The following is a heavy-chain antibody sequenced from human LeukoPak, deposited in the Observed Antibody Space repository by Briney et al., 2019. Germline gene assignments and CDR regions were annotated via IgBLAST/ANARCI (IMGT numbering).Heavy chain of an antibody. D-gene: IGHD2-15*01. CDR3: AKDRVGYCSGGSCYSEAYWFDP. J-gene: IGHJ5*02. Sequence: GGSLRLSCAASGFTFSSYGMHWVRQAPGKGLEWVAVISYDGSNKYYADSVKGRFTISRDNSKNTLYLQMNSLRAEDTGVYYCAKDRVGYCSGGSCYSEAYWFDPWGQGTLVTVSS. CDR1: GFTFSSYG. V-gene: IGHV3-30*18. CDR2: ISYDGSNK.